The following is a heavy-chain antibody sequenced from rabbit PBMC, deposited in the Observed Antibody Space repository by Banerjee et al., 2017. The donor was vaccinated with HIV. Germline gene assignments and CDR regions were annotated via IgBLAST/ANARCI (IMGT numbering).Heavy chain of an antibody. Sequence: QSLEESGGDLVKPGASLTLTCTASGFSFSSSYYMCWVRQAPGKGLEWIACIYTGDGNTYYASWAKGRFTISKTSSTTVTLQMTSLTAADTATYFCARDLYDGYVTYGYALNLWGPGTLVTVS. CDR2: IYTGDGNT. CDR1: GFSFSSSYY. J-gene: IGHJ4*01. V-gene: IGHV1S40*01. CDR3: ARDLYDGYVTYGYALNL. D-gene: IGHD6-1*01.